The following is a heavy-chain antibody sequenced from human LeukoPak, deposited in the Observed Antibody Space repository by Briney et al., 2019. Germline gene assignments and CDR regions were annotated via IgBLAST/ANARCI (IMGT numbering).Heavy chain of an antibody. Sequence: GGSLTLSCAASGFTVSSNYMSWVRQAPGKGLEWVSVIYSGGSTYYADSVKGRFTISRDNSKNTLYLQMNSLRAEDTAVYYCARDFSSSADYWGQGTLVTVSS. CDR1: GFTVSSNY. CDR2: IYSGGST. CDR3: ARDFSSSADY. D-gene: IGHD6-13*01. V-gene: IGHV3-53*01. J-gene: IGHJ4*02.